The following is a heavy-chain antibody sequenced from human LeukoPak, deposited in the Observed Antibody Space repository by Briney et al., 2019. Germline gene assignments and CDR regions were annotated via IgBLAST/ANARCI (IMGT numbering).Heavy chain of an antibody. CDR3: ARDHGRGNYGIYYYHYMDL. CDR1: GFIFSSYS. J-gene: IGHJ6*03. D-gene: IGHD4-11*01. Sequence: GGSLRLSCAASGFIFSSYSMNWVRQARGKGLEWVLYLSSSSSTIYYADSVRGRFTISRDNAKNTLYLQMDSLRAEDTAVFYCARDHGRGNYGIYYYHYMDLWGRGTTVTVSS. V-gene: IGHV3-48*01. CDR2: LSSSSSTI.